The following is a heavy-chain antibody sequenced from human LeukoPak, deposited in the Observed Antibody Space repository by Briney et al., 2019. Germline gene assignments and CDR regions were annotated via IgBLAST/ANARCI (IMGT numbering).Heavy chain of an antibody. CDR3: AKDGVDIVATEYYFDY. CDR2: ISGSGGST. D-gene: IGHD5-12*01. V-gene: IGHV3-23*01. J-gene: IGHJ4*02. CDR1: GFTFNSYA. Sequence: GGSLRLSCAASGFTFNSYAMSWVRQAPGKGLEWVSAISGSGGSTYYADSVKGRFTISRDNSKNTLYLQMNSLRAEDTAVYYCAKDGVDIVATEYYFDYWGQGTLVTVSS.